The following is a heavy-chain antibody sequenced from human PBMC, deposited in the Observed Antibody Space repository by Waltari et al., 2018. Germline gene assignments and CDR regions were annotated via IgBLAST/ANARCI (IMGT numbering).Heavy chain of an antibody. CDR3: ARGRAVAGLDFDY. Sequence: QVQLQESGPGLVKPSETLSLTCTVSGGSISSYSWSWIRQPPGKGLEWIGYIYYSGSTNYNPSLKSRVTISVDTSKNQFSLKLSSVTAADTAVYYCARGRAVAGLDFDYWGQGTLVTVSS. D-gene: IGHD6-19*01. V-gene: IGHV4-59*08. J-gene: IGHJ4*02. CDR2: IYYSGST. CDR1: GGSISSYS.